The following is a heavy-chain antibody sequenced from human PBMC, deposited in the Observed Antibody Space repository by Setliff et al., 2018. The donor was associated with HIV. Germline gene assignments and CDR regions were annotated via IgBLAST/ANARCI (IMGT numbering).Heavy chain of an antibody. V-gene: IGHV1-69*05. CDR3: ARARRDSYDRGRRSHYYIDV. J-gene: IGHJ6*03. CDR2: IIPISGRT. D-gene: IGHD3-22*01. CDR1: GGTFSSYA. Sequence: GASVKVSCKASGGTFSSYAFSWVRQAPGQGLEWMGGIIPISGRTNYAQKFQGRVTMTRDTSISTAYMELNNLKFEDTAVYYCARARRDSYDRGRRSHYYIDVWGKGTTVTVS.